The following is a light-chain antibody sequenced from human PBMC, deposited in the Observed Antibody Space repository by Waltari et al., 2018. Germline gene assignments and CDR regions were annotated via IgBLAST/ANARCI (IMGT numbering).Light chain of an antibody. Sequence: DIVMTQSPDSLAVSPGERATLNCKSSQSVLYSSNNKNYLAWYQQKPGQPPKLLIYWASTRESGVPDRFSGSGSGTDFTLTISSLQAEDVAVYYCQQHYSTPLTFGGGTKVEIK. V-gene: IGKV4-1*01. CDR1: QSVLYSSNNKNY. CDR3: QQHYSTPLT. J-gene: IGKJ4*01. CDR2: WAS.